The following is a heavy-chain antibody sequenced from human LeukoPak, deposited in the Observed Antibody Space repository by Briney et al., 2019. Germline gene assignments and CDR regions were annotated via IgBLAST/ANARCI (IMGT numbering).Heavy chain of an antibody. CDR3: ARGLYCSNGVCHTEFDH. D-gene: IGHD2-8*01. J-gene: IGHJ4*02. CDR2: MNPNSGGT. Sequence: GASVKVSCKSSGYTFTDYYIQWVRQAPGQGLEWMGWMNPNSGGTNYAQKFKGRVTMTRDTSISTAYMEVSGLRSDDTAIYFCARGLYCSNGVCHTEFDHWSQGTLVTVSS. V-gene: IGHV1-2*02. CDR1: GYTFTDYY.